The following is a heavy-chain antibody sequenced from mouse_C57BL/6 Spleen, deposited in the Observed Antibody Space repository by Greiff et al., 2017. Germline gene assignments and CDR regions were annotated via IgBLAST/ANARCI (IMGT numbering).Heavy chain of an antibody. CDR3: ARRANSNYPYAMDY. V-gene: IGHV1-69*01. CDR2: IDPSDSYT. D-gene: IGHD2-5*01. CDR1: GYTFTSYW. Sequence: QVHLQQPGAELVMPGASVKLSCKASGYTFTSYWMHWVKQRPGQGLEWIGEIDPSDSYTNYNQKFKGKSTLTVDKSSSTAYMQLSSLTSEDSAVYYCARRANSNYPYAMDYWGQGTSVTVSS. J-gene: IGHJ4*01.